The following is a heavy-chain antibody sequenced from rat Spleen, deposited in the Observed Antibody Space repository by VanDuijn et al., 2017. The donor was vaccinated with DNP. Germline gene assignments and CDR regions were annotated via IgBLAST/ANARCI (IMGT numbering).Heavy chain of an antibody. V-gene: IGHV5S14*01. CDR1: GFTFSNYG. Sequence: EVQLVESGGGPVHPGRSLKLSCAASGFTFSNYGMAWVRQTPTKGLEWVASIRTGGSDTYYRDSVKGRFTISRDNAKSTLYLQMDSLRSEDTATYYGAGRPPPTRGPFDYWGQGVLVTVSS. CDR3: AGRPPPTRGPFDY. CDR2: IRTGGSDT. J-gene: IGHJ2*01. D-gene: IGHD1-4*01.